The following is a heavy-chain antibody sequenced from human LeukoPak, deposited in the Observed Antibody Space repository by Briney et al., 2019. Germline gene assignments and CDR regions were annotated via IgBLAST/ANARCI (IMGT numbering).Heavy chain of an antibody. J-gene: IGHJ4*02. CDR1: GFTLNTYW. CDR3: ARGNSGSNFDS. D-gene: IGHD6-19*01. Sequence: GGSLRLSCAASGFTLNTYWMHWVRQAPGKGLVWVSRIKSDGTITSYADPVKSRFTISRDNAKNTLYLQMNSLRAEDTAVYYCARGNSGSNFDSWGQGSLVTVSS. CDR2: IKSDGTIT. V-gene: IGHV3-74*01.